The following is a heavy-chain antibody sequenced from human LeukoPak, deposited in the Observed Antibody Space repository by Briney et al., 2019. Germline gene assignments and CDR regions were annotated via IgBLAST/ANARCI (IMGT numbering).Heavy chain of an antibody. V-gene: IGHV5-51*01. J-gene: IGHJ4*02. Sequence: GESLKISCKVSGHSFTTNWIAWVRQMPGKGLEWMGIIYLGDSDTRYSPSFQGQVTISADKSISTAYLQWSSLKASDTAMYYCATKAPPGFVFGSWGQGTLLTVSS. CDR1: GHSFTTNW. D-gene: IGHD6-13*01. CDR3: ATKAPPGFVFGS. CDR2: IYLGDSDT.